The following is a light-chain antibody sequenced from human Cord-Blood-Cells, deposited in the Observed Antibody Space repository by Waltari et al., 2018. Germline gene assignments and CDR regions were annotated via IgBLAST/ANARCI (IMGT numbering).Light chain of an antibody. Sequence: SYELTQPPSVSVSLGQMARITCSGEALPKKYAYWYQQKPGQFPVLVIYKDSERPPGIPERFSGSSSGTIVTLTISGVQAEDEADYYCLSADSSGTYRVFGGGTKLTVL. J-gene: IGLJ2*01. CDR3: LSADSSGTYRV. CDR1: ALPKKY. V-gene: IGLV3-16*01. CDR2: KDS.